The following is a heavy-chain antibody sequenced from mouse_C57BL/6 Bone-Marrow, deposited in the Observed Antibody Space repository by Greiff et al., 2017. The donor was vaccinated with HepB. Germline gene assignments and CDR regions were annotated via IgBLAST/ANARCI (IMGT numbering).Heavy chain of an antibody. CDR1: GFNIKDDY. J-gene: IGHJ3*01. D-gene: IGHD2-1*01. Sequence: EVQLVESGAELVRPGASVKLSCTASGFNIKDDYMHWVKQRPEQGLEWIGWIDPENGDTEYASKFQGKATITADTSSNTAYLQLSSLTSEDTAVYYCTTLYIPWAWFAYWGQGTLVTVSA. CDR3: TTLYIPWAWFAY. V-gene: IGHV14-4*01. CDR2: IDPENGDT.